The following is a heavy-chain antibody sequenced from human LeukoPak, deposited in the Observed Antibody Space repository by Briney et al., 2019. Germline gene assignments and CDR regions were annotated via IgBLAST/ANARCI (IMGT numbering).Heavy chain of an antibody. J-gene: IGHJ4*02. CDR2: GHYSGTT. CDR1: GVSINSNY. CDR3: ARHGTGTGYPLDY. Sequence: PSETLSLTCTVSGVSINSNYWSWIRQSPGKGLEWIAYGHYSGTTNYNPSLKSRVTISVDTSKNQFSLKLTSVSAADTAMYYCARHGTGTGYPLDYWGLGTLVTVSS. D-gene: IGHD3/OR15-3a*01. V-gene: IGHV4-59*08.